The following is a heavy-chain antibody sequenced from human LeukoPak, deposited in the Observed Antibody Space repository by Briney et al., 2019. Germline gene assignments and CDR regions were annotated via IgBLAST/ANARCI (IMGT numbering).Heavy chain of an antibody. CDR2: ISGSGGST. CDR3: AIDRLGYDYVWGSYGRGVLVPHFDY. J-gene: IGHJ4*02. CDR1: GFTFSSYA. V-gene: IGHV3-23*01. Sequence: GGSLRLSCAASGFTFSSYAMSWVRQAPGKGLEWVSAISGSGGSTYYADSVKGRFTISRDNSKNTLYLQMNSLRAEDTAVYYCAIDRLGYDYVWGSYGRGVLVPHFDYWGQGTLVTVSS. D-gene: IGHD3-16*01.